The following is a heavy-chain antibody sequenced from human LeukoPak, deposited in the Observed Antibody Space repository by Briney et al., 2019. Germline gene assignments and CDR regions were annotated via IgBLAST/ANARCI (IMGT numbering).Heavy chain of an antibody. D-gene: IGHD4-17*01. Sequence: GASVKVSCKASGYTFTGYYMHWVRQAPGQGLEWMGWISPNSGGTNYAQKFQGRVTMTRDTSISTAYMELSRLRSDDTAVYYCAREFDYGDYVPPRDWGQGTLVTVSS. CDR1: GYTFTGYY. V-gene: IGHV1-2*02. CDR3: AREFDYGDYVPPRD. CDR2: ISPNSGGT. J-gene: IGHJ4*02.